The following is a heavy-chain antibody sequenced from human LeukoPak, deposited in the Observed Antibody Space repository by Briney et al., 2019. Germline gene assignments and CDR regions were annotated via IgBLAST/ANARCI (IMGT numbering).Heavy chain of an antibody. CDR3: ARDLRYSSSWHGNY. J-gene: IGHJ4*02. CDR1: GFTFSSYS. V-gene: IGHV3-21*01. CDR2: ISSSSSYI. Sequence: SGGSLRLSCAASGFTFSSYSMNWVRQAPGKGLESVSSISSSSSYIYYADSVKGRFTISRDNAKNSLYLQMNSLRAEDTAVYYCARDLRYSSSWHGNYWGQGTLVTVSS. D-gene: IGHD6-13*01.